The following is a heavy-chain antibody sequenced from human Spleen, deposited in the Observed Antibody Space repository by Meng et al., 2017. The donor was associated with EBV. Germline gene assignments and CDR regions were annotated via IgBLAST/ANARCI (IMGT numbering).Heavy chain of an antibody. D-gene: IGHD2-15*01. CDR3: SSLSDSGFY. V-gene: IGHV4-34*02. Sequence: QVQLTQWGAGLLQPSETLSLTCAVYGGSFGDSYWTWIRQPPGKGLEWIGEIDHSGSTNHSPSLKSRVTISVDSSKTQFSLKLTSVTAADTAVYYCSSLSDSGFYWGQGTLVTVSS. J-gene: IGHJ4*02. CDR2: IDHSGST. CDR1: GGSFGDSY.